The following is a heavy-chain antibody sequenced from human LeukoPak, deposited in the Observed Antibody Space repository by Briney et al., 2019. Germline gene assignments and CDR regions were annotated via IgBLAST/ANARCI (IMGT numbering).Heavy chain of an antibody. CDR2: IIPIFGTA. D-gene: IGHD3-22*01. J-gene: IGHJ4*02. CDR3: ARDADPLTYYYDSSGYYFDY. Sequence: VTSVKVCWKASEGTFSSYAISWVRHATVQRLDWIGRIIPIFGTANYAQKFQGRVTITADKSTSSAYMELSSLRSEDTAVYYCARDADPLTYYYDSSGYYFDYWGQGTLVTVSS. CDR1: EGTFSSYA. V-gene: IGHV1-69*06.